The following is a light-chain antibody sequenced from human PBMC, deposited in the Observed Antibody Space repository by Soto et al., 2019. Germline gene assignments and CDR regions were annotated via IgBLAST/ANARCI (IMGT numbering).Light chain of an antibody. J-gene: IGLJ1*01. CDR3: SSYTSSSTYV. V-gene: IGLV2-14*01. CDR1: SSDVGGYNY. Sequence: SVVTQPAPVSGSPGQSITLSCTGTSSDVGGYNYVSWYQQHPGKAPKLMIYDVSNRPSGVSNRFSGSKSGNTASLTISGLQAEDGADYYCSSYTSSSTYVFGTGTKVTVL. CDR2: DVS.